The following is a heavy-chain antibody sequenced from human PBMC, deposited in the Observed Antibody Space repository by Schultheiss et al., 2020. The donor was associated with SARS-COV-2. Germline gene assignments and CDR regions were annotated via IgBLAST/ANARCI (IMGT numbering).Heavy chain of an antibody. CDR3: ARRVVVNPHYYFDY. CDR1: GGSFSGYY. J-gene: IGHJ4*02. V-gene: IGHV4-34*01. Sequence: GSLRLSCAVYGGSFSGYYWSWIRQPPGKGLEWIGEINHSGSTNYNPSLKSRVTISVDTSKNQFSLKLSSVTAADTAVYYCARRVVVNPHYYFDYWGQGTLVTVSS. CDR2: INHSGST. D-gene: IGHD3-22*01.